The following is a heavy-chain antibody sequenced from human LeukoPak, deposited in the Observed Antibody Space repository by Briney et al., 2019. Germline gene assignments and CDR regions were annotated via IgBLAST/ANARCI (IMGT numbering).Heavy chain of an antibody. CDR1: GGTFSSYA. D-gene: IGHD2-2*01. CDR2: IIPIFGTA. V-gene: IGHV1-69*13. J-gene: IGHJ6*03. Sequence: SVKVSCKASGGTFSSYAISWVRQAPGQGLEWMGGIIPIFGTANYAQKFQGRVTITADESTSTAYMELSSLRSEDTAVYYCARGVVPAAMHNYYYYMDVWGKGTTVTISS. CDR3: ARGVVPAAMHNYYYYMDV.